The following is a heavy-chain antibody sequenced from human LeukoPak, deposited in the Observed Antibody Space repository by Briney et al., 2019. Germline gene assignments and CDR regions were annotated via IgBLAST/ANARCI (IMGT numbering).Heavy chain of an antibody. CDR1: GYTFTSYD. Sequence: ASVKVSCKASGYTFTSYDISWVRQATGQGLEWMGWMNPNSGNTGYAQKFQGRVTMTRNTSISTAYMELSSLRSEDTAVYYCAREGGSTYYDFWSGCLGGPYYYGMDVWGQGTTVTASS. CDR3: AREGGSTYYDFWSGCLGGPYYYGMDV. D-gene: IGHD3-3*01. CDR2: MNPNSGNT. J-gene: IGHJ6*02. V-gene: IGHV1-8*01.